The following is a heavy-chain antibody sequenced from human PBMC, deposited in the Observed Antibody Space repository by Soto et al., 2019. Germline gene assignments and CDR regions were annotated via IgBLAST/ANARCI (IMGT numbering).Heavy chain of an antibody. J-gene: IGHJ4*02. CDR1: GFSLSTSGVG. Sequence: SGPTLVNPTQSLTLTCTFSGFSLSTSGVGVAWIRQPPGNALEWLALIYWDDGKRYSPSLKTRLNTTNDTCKSQVIITLTNVEPVDTAPYSSAQGPAYDISTSYYPFDYWGQGSLGAVAS. CDR3: AQGPAYDISTSYYPFDY. D-gene: IGHD3-9*01. V-gene: IGHV2-5*02. CDR2: IYWDDGK.